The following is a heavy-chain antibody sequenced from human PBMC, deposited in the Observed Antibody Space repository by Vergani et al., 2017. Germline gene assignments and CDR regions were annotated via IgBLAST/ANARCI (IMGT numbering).Heavy chain of an antibody. V-gene: IGHV1-69*01. CDR3: ARPGEDYYYDSSAFDY. J-gene: IGHJ4*02. CDR1: GGTFSSYA. CDR2: IIPIFGTA. Sequence: QVQLVQSGAEVKKPGSSVKVSCKASGGTFSSYAISWVRQAPGQGLEWMGGIIPIFGTANYAQKFQGRVTITADEATSTAYMELSSLRSEDTAVYYCARPGEDYYYDSSAFDYWGQGTLVTVSS. D-gene: IGHD3-22*01.